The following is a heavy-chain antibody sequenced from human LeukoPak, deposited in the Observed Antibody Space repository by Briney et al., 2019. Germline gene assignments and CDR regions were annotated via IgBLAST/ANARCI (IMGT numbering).Heavy chain of an antibody. Sequence: GGSLRLSCAASGFTFSSYGMHWVRQAPGKGLEWVAFIRYDGSNKYYADSAKGRFTISRDNSKNTLYLQMNSLRAEDTAVYYCGNDGGSQEWYWGQGTLVTVSS. V-gene: IGHV3-30*02. CDR3: GNDGGSQEWY. CDR1: GFTFSSYG. J-gene: IGHJ4*02. CDR2: IRYDGSNK. D-gene: IGHD2-15*01.